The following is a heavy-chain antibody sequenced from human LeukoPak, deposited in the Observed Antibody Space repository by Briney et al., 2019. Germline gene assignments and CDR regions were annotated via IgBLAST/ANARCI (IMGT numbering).Heavy chain of an antibody. V-gene: IGHV1-46*01. CDR1: GYTFTSYY. CDR2: INPAGGST. Sequence: KVSCKASGYTFTSYYMHWVRQAPGQGLEWMGIINPAGGSTSYAQKFQGRVTMTRDTSTSTVYMELSSLRSEDTAVYYCARGREGNTAMVIHWGQGTLVTVSS. J-gene: IGHJ4*02. CDR3: ARGREGNTAMVIH. D-gene: IGHD5-18*01.